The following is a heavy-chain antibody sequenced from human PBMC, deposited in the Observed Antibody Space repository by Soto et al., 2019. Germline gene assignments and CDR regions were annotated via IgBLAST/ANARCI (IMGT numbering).Heavy chain of an antibody. J-gene: IGHJ6*02. V-gene: IGHV1-8*01. CDR3: ARGYGFWSGYQLNYYGMDV. D-gene: IGHD3-3*01. CDR1: GYTFTSYD. Sequence: GASVKVSCKASGYTFTSYDINWVRQATGQGLEWMGWMNPNSGNTGYAQKFQGRVTMTRNTSISTAYMELSSLRSEDTAVYYCARGYGFWSGYQLNYYGMDVWGQGTTVTVSS. CDR2: MNPNSGNT.